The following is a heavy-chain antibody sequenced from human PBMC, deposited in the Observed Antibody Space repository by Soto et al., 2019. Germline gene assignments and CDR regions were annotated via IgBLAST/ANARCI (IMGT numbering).Heavy chain of an antibody. V-gene: IGHV1-69*01. Sequence: QVQLVQSGAEVKKPGSSVKVSCKASGGHFHGYAVSWLRQGPGRGLAWMGGLTPISGAATYAKNFQGRVSITDDGSTTTAYLDLASLTSEDTAIYFCAKHRLFYDSGSHAYVPYYFKNRGQGTLVSVSS. CDR3: AKHRLFYDSGSHAYVPYYFKN. CDR2: LTPISGAA. D-gene: IGHD1-26*01. J-gene: IGHJ4*02. CDR1: GGHFHGYA.